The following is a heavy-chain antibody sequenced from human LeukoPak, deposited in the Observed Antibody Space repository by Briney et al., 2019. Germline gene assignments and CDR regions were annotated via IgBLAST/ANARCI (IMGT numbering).Heavy chain of an antibody. CDR3: ARSGYYYDSSGQPHDAFDI. J-gene: IGHJ3*02. V-gene: IGHV1-18*01. Sequence: ASVKVSCKASGYTFTSYGISWVRQAPGQGLEWMGWISAYNGNTNYAQKFQGRVTITADKSTSTAYMELSSLRSENTAVYYCARSGYYYDSSGQPHDAFDIWGQGTMVTVSS. CDR2: ISAYNGNT. CDR1: GYTFTSYG. D-gene: IGHD3-22*01.